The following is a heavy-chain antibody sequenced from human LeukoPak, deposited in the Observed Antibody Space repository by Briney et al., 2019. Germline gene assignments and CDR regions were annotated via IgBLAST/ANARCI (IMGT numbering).Heavy chain of an antibody. CDR3: ARWLAARYFDL. V-gene: IGHV4-61*08. D-gene: IGHD6-6*01. J-gene: IGHJ2*01. CDR1: GGSISSGGYS. Sequence: SQTLSLTCAVSGGSISSGGYSWSWIRQPPGKGLEWIGYIYYSGSTNYNPSLKSRVTISVDTSKNQFSLKLSSVTAADTAVYYCARWLAARYFDLWGRGTLVTVSS. CDR2: IYYSGST.